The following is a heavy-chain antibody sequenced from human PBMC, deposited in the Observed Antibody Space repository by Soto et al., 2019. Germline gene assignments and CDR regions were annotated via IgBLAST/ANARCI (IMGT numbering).Heavy chain of an antibody. J-gene: IGHJ3*02. CDR1: GFSLSDNGVG. V-gene: IGHV2-5*02. D-gene: IGHD1-26*01. Sequence: QITLKESGPTLVKRTQTLTLTCTFSGFSLSDNGVGVGWIRQPPGKALEWLALIYWDDEKIYSPSLKTRLTITKDTSKNLVLLTMTNMDPVDTATYYCAHRLTWDAFDIWGQGTMVTVSS. CDR3: AHRLTWDAFDI. CDR2: IYWDDEK.